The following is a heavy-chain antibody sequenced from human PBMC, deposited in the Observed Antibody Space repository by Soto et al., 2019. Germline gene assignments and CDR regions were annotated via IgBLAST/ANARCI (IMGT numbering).Heavy chain of an antibody. CDR1: GGSVSSGSYY. CDR2: IYYSGST. V-gene: IGHV4-61*01. D-gene: IGHD3-9*01. Sequence: QVQLQESGPGLVKPSETLSLTCTVSGGSVSSGSYYWSWIRQPPGKGLEWIGYIYYSGSTNYNPSLKSRVTISVDTSKNQFSLKLSSVTAADTAVYYCARAVRYFGWLLRIGYFDYWGQGTLVTVSS. J-gene: IGHJ4*02. CDR3: ARAVRYFGWLLRIGYFDY.